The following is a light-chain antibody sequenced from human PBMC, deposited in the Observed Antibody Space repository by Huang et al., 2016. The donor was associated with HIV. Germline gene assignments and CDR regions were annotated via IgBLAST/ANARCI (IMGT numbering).Light chain of an antibody. Sequence: DIVMTQSPLSLPVTPGEPASISCRSSQSLLHSNGYTCLNWYLQKPGQSPQLLIYLGYNRASGVPDRFSGSGSGTDFTLKISRVEAEDVGVYYCMQALQTPTFGQGTKVEIK. V-gene: IGKV2-28*01. CDR2: LGY. CDR3: MQALQTPT. J-gene: IGKJ1*01. CDR1: QSLLHSNGYTC.